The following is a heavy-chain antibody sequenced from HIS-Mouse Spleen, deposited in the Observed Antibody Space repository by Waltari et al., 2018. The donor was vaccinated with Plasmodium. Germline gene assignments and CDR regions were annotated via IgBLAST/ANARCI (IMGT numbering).Heavy chain of an antibody. D-gene: IGHD2-2*02. CDR1: GGTFSSYA. CDR2: IIPIFGKA. Sequence: QVQLVQSGAEVKKPGSSVKVSCKASGGTFSSYAISWVRQAPGQGLEWMGGIIPIFGKANYAQKFQGRVTITADESTRTAYMELSSLRSEDTAVYYCARDGGHCSSTSCYTFDYWGQGTLVTVSS. J-gene: IGHJ4*02. CDR3: ARDGGHCSSTSCYTFDY. V-gene: IGHV1-69*01.